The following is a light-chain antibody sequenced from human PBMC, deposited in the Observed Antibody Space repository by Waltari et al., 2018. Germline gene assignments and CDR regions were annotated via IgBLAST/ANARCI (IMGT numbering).Light chain of an antibody. J-gene: IGKJ1*01. Sequence: EIVLTQSPGTLSLSPGERATLSCRTSQSVGRTLAWYQQKPDQAPSLLIYGASTRATGIPDRFSGSGYGTDFRLTISRLEPEDFAVYYCQNYVRLPVTFGQGTKVEIK. V-gene: IGKV3-20*01. CDR2: GAS. CDR1: QSVGRT. CDR3: QNYVRLPVT.